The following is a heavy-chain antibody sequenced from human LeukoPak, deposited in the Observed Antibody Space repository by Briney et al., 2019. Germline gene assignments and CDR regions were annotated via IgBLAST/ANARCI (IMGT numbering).Heavy chain of an antibody. CDR2: LFYLPFA. D-gene: IGHD3-10*01. V-gene: IGHV4-39*01. Sequence: PSETLSLTCSVSGDSINSNSNYWGWVRQPPGKRLAWIGSLFYLPFANVYYDPSLKTRVTMSIDTSKNQFSLKLTSVTAADTAVYFCARHFVDRGDYFDSWGQGMLVTVSS. CDR1: GDSINSNSNY. J-gene: IGHJ4*02. CDR3: ARHFVDRGDYFDS.